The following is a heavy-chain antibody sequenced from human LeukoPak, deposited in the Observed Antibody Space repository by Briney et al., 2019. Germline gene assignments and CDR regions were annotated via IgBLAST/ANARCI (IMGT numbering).Heavy chain of an antibody. V-gene: IGHV1-2*06. CDR3: ARSEMVAATVYYFDY. Sequence: ASVKVSCEASGYTFTGYYMHWVRQAPGQGLEWMGRINPNSGGTNYAQKFQGRVTMTRDTSISTAYMELSRLRSDDTAVYYCARSEMVAATVYYFDYWGQGTLVTVSS. CDR2: INPNSGGT. J-gene: IGHJ4*02. CDR1: GYTFTGYY. D-gene: IGHD2-15*01.